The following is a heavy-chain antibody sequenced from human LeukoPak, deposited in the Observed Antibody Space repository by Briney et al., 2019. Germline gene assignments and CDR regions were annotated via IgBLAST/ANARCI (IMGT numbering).Heavy chain of an antibody. CDR1: GASISDYY. CDR3: ASVRGYSSGWYASGFDP. J-gene: IGHJ5*02. Sequence: SETLSLTCSVSGASISDYYWTWIRQPPGKRLEWIGYTSYSGTTNYNPSLKSRVTISLDTSKNQFSLKLTSVIAADTAVYYCASVRGYSSGWYASGFDPWGQGTLVTVSS. CDR2: TSYSGTT. V-gene: IGHV4-59*12. D-gene: IGHD6-19*01.